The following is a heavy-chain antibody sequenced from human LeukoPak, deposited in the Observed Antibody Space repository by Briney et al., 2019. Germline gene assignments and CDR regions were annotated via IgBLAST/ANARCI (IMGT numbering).Heavy chain of an antibody. CDR3: ARDSRDASDI. CDR2: IYYSGST. J-gene: IGHJ3*02. CDR1: SVSISSYY. Sequence: SETLSLTCTVSSVSISSYYWSWIRQPPGKGLEWIGYIYYSGSTNYNPSLKSLVTISVDTSKNQSSLKLSSVTAADTAVYYCARDSRDASDIWGQGTMVTVSS. V-gene: IGHV4-59*01.